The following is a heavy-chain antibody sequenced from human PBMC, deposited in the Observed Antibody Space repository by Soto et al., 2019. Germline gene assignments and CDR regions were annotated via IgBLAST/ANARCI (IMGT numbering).Heavy chain of an antibody. CDR1: GYTFTSYT. V-gene: IGHV1-3*05. Sequence: QVQLVQSGAEEKKPGASVKVSCKASGYTFTSYTMHWVRQAPGQRLEWMGWINAGNGNTTFPQKFQGRVTITRDTSASSAYMELSSLRSEDTAVYYCARDPWNYVSGWFDPWGQGTLVTVSS. J-gene: IGHJ5*02. D-gene: IGHD1-7*01. CDR2: INAGNGNT. CDR3: ARDPWNYVSGWFDP.